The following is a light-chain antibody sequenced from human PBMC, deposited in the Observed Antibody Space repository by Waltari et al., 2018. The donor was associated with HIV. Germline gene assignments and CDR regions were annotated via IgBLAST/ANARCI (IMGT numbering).Light chain of an antibody. J-gene: IGLJ2*01. V-gene: IGLV2-14*01. CDR1: SSDVGGYAF. CDR2: DVT. CDR3: SSYTTSSTVV. Sequence: QSALTQPASVSGSPGQSITIPCTGTSSDVGGYAFVSWYQQHPGKAPKLIIYDVTNRPSGVSNRFSGSKSGNTASLTISGLQAEDEADYYCSSYTTSSTVVFGGGTKLTVL.